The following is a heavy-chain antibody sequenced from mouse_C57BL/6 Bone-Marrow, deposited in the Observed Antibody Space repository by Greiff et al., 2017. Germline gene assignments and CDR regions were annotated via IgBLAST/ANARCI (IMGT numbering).Heavy chain of an antibody. CDR3: ARRGYGSSYHAMAY. Sequence: EVKLMESGGGLVKPGGSLKLSCAASGFTFSAYGMHWVSQAPEKGLEWVAYISRGSSTIYYADTLKGRLTISRDNAKKTLFMQMTSLRSEDTAMYYCARRGYGSSYHAMAYWGQGTSVTVS. CDR2: ISRGSSTI. V-gene: IGHV5-17*01. CDR1: GFTFSAYG. D-gene: IGHD1-1*01. J-gene: IGHJ4*01.